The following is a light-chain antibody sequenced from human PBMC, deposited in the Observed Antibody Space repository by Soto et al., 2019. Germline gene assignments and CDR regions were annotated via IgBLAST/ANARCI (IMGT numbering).Light chain of an antibody. Sequence: EIVMTQSPATLSVSPRERATLSCRASQSVGSNLAWYQQKPGQAPRLLIYGASTRSTGIPARFSGSGSGTDFTLTISSLQSEDFAVYYCQQYNNWPPWTFGQGTKV. V-gene: IGKV3-15*01. CDR2: GAS. J-gene: IGKJ1*01. CDR3: QQYNNWPPWT. CDR1: QSVGSN.